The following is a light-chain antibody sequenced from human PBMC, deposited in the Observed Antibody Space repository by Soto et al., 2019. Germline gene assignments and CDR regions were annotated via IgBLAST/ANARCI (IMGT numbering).Light chain of an antibody. J-gene: IGKJ2*01. CDR3: QQGNSWPLT. Sequence: DIALTQSPATLSVSLGERATISCRASQSISSELAWYQQKPGQPPRLLIYSASTRDTGVPARFTGSGSGSEFTLTISGLQSEDFANYYCQQGNSWPLTFGQGTRLEI. CDR2: SAS. CDR1: QSISSE. V-gene: IGKV3-15*01.